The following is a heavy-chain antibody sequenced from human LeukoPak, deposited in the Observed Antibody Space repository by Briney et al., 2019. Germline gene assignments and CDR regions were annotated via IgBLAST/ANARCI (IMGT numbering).Heavy chain of an antibody. CDR1: GFTFSSYV. J-gene: IGHJ3*02. Sequence: GGSLRLSCAVSGFTFSSYVMSWVRQTPGKGLEWVSTISGSGGSTYYADSVRGRFTISRDNSKNSLYLQMNSLRAEDTAVYYCARERYSGYDSLGLGAFDIWGQGTMVTVSS. CDR2: ISGSGGST. D-gene: IGHD5-12*01. CDR3: ARERYSGYDSLGLGAFDI. V-gene: IGHV3-23*01.